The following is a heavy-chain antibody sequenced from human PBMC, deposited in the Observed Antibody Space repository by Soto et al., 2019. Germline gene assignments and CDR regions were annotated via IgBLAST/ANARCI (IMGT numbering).Heavy chain of an antibody. Sequence: QVQLVQSGAEVKKPGTSVKVSCKASGYTFTGYFIHWLRHAPGQGLEWMGRINPNSGATNYARKFQDRVTSTRDTSINTAYMERSSLRSDDTAIYYCAKLPPTPDWFDPWGQGTLVTVSS. CDR3: AKLPPTPDWFDP. J-gene: IGHJ5*02. CDR1: GYTFTGYF. V-gene: IGHV1-2*01. D-gene: IGHD1-26*01. CDR2: INPNSGAT.